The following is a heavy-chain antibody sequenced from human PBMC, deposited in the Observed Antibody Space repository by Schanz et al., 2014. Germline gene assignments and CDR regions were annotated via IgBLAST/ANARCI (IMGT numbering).Heavy chain of an antibody. V-gene: IGHV4-61*02. CDR2: VFPNGIT. CDR3: ARDTTWRLDL. D-gene: IGHD1-1*01. Sequence: QVQLQESGPGLVKPSQTLSLTCTVSGGSIRSGTYYWSWLRQPAGKALEWVGRVFPNGITNYNPALKRRVTITLDTSKNRFSLTLTSLTAADTAVYYCARDTTWRLDLWGRGTLVTVSS. CDR1: GGSIRSGTYY. J-gene: IGHJ2*01.